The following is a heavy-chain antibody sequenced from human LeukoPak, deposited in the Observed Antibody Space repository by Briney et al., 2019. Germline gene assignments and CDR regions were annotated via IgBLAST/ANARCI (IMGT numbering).Heavy chain of an antibody. V-gene: IGHV4-39*01. D-gene: IGHD3-10*01. J-gene: IGHJ5*02. CDR2: IYYSGST. CDR1: GGSISSNSYY. Sequence: SETLSLTCTVSGGSISSNSYYWGWIRQPPGKGLEWIGSIYYSGSTYYKPSLKSRVTISVHTSKNQFSLRLSSVTAADTAVYYCARNRYYYGSRNYGVPNWFDPWGQGTLVTVSS. CDR3: ARNRYYYGSRNYGVPNWFDP.